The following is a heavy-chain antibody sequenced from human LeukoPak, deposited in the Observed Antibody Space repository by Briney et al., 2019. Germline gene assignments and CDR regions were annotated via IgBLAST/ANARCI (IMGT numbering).Heavy chain of an antibody. CDR3: ARDRRIAVAGTADY. J-gene: IGHJ4*02. Sequence: ASVKVSSKASGYTFTSYGISWVRQAPGQGLEWMGWISAYNGNTNYAQKLQGRVTMTTDTSTSTAYMELRSLRSDDTAVYYCARDRRIAVAGTADYWGQGTLVTVSS. CDR1: GYTFTSYG. CDR2: ISAYNGNT. D-gene: IGHD6-19*01. V-gene: IGHV1-18*01.